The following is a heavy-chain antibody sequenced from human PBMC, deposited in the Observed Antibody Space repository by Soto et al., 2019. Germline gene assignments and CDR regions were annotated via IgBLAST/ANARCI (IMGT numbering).Heavy chain of an antibody. Sequence: GGSLRLSCAASGFTLSDYYMSWIRQAPGKGLEWVSYISSSGSTIYYADSVKGRFTISRDNAKNSLYLQMNSLRAEDTAVYYCARVPSSGWYLSDYWGQGTLVTVSS. D-gene: IGHD6-19*01. CDR1: GFTLSDYY. CDR3: ARVPSSGWYLSDY. V-gene: IGHV3-11*01. J-gene: IGHJ4*02. CDR2: ISSSGSTI.